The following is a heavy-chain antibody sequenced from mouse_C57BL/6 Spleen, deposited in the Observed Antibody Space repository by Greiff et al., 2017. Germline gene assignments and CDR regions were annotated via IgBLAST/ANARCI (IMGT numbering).Heavy chain of an antibody. CDR1: GYTFTDYE. J-gene: IGHJ2*01. Sequence: VQLQQSGAELVRPGASVTLSCKASGYTFTDYEMHWVKQTPVHGLEWIGAIDPETGGTAYNQKFKGKAILTADKSSSTAYMELRSLTSEDSAVYYCTRGGIDYDGSFDYWGQGTTLTVSS. D-gene: IGHD2-4*01. CDR2: IDPETGGT. V-gene: IGHV1-15*01. CDR3: TRGGIDYDGSFDY.